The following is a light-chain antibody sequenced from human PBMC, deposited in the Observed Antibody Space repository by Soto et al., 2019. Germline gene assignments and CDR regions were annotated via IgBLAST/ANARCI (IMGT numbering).Light chain of an antibody. J-gene: IGLJ3*02. V-gene: IGLV2-8*01. Sequence: QSALTQPPSASGSRGQSVTISCTGTSSDVGGYNYVSWYQQHPGKAPKLMIYEVSKRPSGVPDRFSGSKSGNTASLTVSGLQPEDEADYYCSSYAGRNNLGVFGGGTKVTVL. CDR3: SSYAGRNNLGV. CDR1: SSDVGGYNY. CDR2: EVS.